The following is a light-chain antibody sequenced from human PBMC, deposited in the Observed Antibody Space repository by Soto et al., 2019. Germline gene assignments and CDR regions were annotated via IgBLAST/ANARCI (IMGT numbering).Light chain of an antibody. CDR2: EVT. J-gene: IGLJ3*02. Sequence: QSALTQPVSVSGSPGQSITIFCTGTSSAVGGYNHVSWYQQHPGKVPKLIICEVTNRPPGVSNRFSGSNACNTAALTISGLQTEDEADYYCSSYTSSSTWVFGGGTKLTVL. CDR3: SSYTSSSTWV. V-gene: IGLV2-14*01. CDR1: SSAVGGYNH.